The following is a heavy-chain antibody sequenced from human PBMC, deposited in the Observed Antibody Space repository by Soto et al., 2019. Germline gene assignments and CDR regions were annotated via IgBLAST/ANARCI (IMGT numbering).Heavy chain of an antibody. V-gene: IGHV4-34*01. CDR1: GGSISSYY. D-gene: IGHD2-15*01. Sequence: SETLSLTCTVSGGSISSYYWSWIRQPPGKGLEWIGEINHSGSTNYNPSLKSRVTISVDTSKNQFSLKLSSVTAADTAVYYCARGHFLLINVVVAANVRGGFDYWGQGTLVTVSS. J-gene: IGHJ4*02. CDR2: INHSGST. CDR3: ARGHFLLINVVVAANVRGGFDY.